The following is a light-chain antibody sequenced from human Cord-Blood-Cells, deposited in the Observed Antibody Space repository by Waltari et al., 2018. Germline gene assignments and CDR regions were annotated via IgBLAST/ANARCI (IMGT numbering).Light chain of an antibody. Sequence: QSALTQPRTVSRSPGQSVTISCTGTSSDCGGYNYVSWYQQQPGKAPKLIICDVSKRPSGVPDRFSGSKSGNTASLTISGLQAEDEADYYCCSYAGSYTSYVVFGGGTKLTVL. J-gene: IGLJ2*01. CDR2: DVS. CDR3: CSYAGSYTSYVV. V-gene: IGLV2-11*01. CDR1: SSDCGGYNY.